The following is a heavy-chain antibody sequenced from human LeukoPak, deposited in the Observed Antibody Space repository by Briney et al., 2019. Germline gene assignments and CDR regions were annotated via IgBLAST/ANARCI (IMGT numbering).Heavy chain of an antibody. J-gene: IGHJ4*02. V-gene: IGHV3-53*01. CDR3: ARVDYYRSGSPTYFDY. D-gene: IGHD3-10*01. Sequence: GGSLRLSCAVSGFTVSSSYMSWVRQAPGKGLEWVSVIYTGSNTYYADSVKGRFTISRDTSKNTLYLQMNSLRAEDTAVYYCARVDYYRSGSPTYFDYWGQGTLVTVSS. CDR2: IYTGSNT. CDR1: GFTVSSSY.